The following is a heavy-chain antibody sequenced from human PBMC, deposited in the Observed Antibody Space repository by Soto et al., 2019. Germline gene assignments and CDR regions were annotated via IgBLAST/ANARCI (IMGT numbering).Heavy chain of an antibody. CDR3: AKGPAGYSSGWYGY. J-gene: IGHJ4*02. V-gene: IGHV3-23*01. CDR2: ISGSGGST. CDR1: GFTFSSYA. Sequence: PGGSLRLSCAASGFTFSSYAMSWVRQAPGKGLEWVSVISGSGGSTYYADSVKGRFTISRDNSKNTLYLQMNSLRAEDTAVYYCAKGPAGYSSGWYGYWGQGTLVTVSS. D-gene: IGHD6-19*01.